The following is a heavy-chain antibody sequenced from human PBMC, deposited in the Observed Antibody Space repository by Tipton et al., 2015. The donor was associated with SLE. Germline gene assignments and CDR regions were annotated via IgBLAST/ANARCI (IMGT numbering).Heavy chain of an antibody. CDR1: GFTFSSYE. V-gene: IGHV3-48*03. CDR2: ISSSGSTI. J-gene: IGHJ4*02. D-gene: IGHD6-19*01. CDR3: ARGSRQWLVLPFDY. Sequence: GSLRLSCAASGFTFSSYEMNWVRQAPGKGLEWVSYISSSGSTIYYADSVKGRFTISRDNAKNSLYLQMNSLRAEDTAVYYCARGSRQWLVLPFDYWGQGTLVTVSS.